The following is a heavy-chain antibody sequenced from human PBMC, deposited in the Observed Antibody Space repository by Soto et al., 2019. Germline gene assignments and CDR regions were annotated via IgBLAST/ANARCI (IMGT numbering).Heavy chain of an antibody. CDR1: GFTFNNYG. D-gene: IGHD6-25*01. CDR3: AKDQRKQRVQGGLSYFYYYGMDV. Sequence: GGSLRLSCAASGFTFNNYGMHWVRQAPGKGLEWVTVISYDGSEKYSADSVKGRFTMSRDNYENTVYPQMNSLRPEDTAVYYCAKDQRKQRVQGGLSYFYYYGMDVWGQGTTVTVSS. V-gene: IGHV3-30*18. J-gene: IGHJ6*02. CDR2: ISYDGSEK.